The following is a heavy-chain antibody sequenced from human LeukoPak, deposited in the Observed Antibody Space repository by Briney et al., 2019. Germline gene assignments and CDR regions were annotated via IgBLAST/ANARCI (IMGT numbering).Heavy chain of an antibody. J-gene: IGHJ4*02. CDR3: ARESTVAGTPRCLDY. V-gene: IGHV4-4*07. CDR2: TYTSGST. CDR1: GGSISSYS. Sequence: SETLSLTCTVSGGSISSYSGSWIRQPAGKGLEWDGRTYTSGSTNYSPSLKSRVTMSVDTSKNEFSLKLNSVTAADTAVYYCARESTVAGTPRCLDYWGQGTLVTVSS. D-gene: IGHD6-13*01.